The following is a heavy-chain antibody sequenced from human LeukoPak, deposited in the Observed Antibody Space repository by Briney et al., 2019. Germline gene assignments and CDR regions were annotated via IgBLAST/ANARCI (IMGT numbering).Heavy chain of an antibody. V-gene: IGHV3-7*01. CDR2: INQDGSDK. CDR1: GFTFPNYW. J-gene: IGHJ4*02. D-gene: IGHD5-12*01. Sequence: GGSLRLSCAASGFTFPNYWMTWVRQAPGKGLEWVAHINQDGSDKNYVDSVRGRFTASRDNAKNSLYLQMNSLRAEDTAVYYCARGQSGYSGYDIFDYWGQGTLVTVSS. CDR3: ARGQSGYSGYDIFDY.